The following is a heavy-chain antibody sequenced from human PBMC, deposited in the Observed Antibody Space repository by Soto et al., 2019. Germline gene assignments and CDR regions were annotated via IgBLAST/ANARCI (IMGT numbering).Heavy chain of an antibody. J-gene: IGHJ6*02. D-gene: IGHD3-3*01. Sequence: PSETLSLTCTVSGDSIDTSNYYWGWIRQPPGKGLEWIGSIYFSGRTYYNPSLKSRVITSDDTAQNQFSLKLTSVTAADTAVYYCARLVYYDFWSGYPRDGMDVWGQGTTVTVSS. CDR3: ARLVYYDFWSGYPRDGMDV. V-gene: IGHV4-39*01. CDR1: GDSIDTSNYY. CDR2: IYFSGRT.